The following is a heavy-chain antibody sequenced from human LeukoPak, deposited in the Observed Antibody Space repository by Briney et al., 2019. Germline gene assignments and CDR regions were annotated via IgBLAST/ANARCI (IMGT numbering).Heavy chain of an antibody. D-gene: IGHD3-22*01. CDR3: AKDKFDYDSTGYPYDY. CDR1: GFTFSDYA. CDR2: ISKDGSDK. V-gene: IGHV3-30-3*01. J-gene: IGHJ4*02. Sequence: GGSLRLSCAASGFTFSDYAMHWVRQAPGKGLEWVAVISKDGSDKYYPGSVRGRFTISRDNSKNTIYLQMDSLRAEDSAVYYCAKDKFDYDSTGYPYDYWGQGALVTVSS.